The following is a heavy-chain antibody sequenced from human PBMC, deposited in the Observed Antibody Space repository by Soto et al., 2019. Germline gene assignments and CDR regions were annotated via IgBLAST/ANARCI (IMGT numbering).Heavy chain of an antibody. J-gene: IGHJ6*02. D-gene: IGHD3-10*01. CDR2: ISAYNGNT. CDR1: GYTFTSYG. V-gene: IGHV1-18*04. Sequence: VKASCKASGYTFTSYGVSWGRQAPGQWLEWMGWISAYNGNTNYAQKLQGRVTMTTYTSTSTAYMELRSLRSDDTAVYYCSREELLWFGELLKTQEYYYYDMDVWGQVTTVTVSS. CDR3: SREELLWFGELLKTQEYYYYDMDV.